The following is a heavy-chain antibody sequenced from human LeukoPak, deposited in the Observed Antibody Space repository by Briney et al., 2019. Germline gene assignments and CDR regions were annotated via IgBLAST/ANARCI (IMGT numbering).Heavy chain of an antibody. J-gene: IGHJ6*03. CDR2: ISSSGSFI. D-gene: IGHD3-10*01. CDR3: GRFRGSYMDV. Sequence: GGSLRLSCAASGFTVSSYSMNWVRQAPGKGLEWVSSISSSGSFIYYADSVKGRFTISRDNAKNSLYLQMNSLRAEDTAVYYCGRFRGSYMDVWGKGTTVTVSS. V-gene: IGHV3-21*01. CDR1: GFTVSSYS.